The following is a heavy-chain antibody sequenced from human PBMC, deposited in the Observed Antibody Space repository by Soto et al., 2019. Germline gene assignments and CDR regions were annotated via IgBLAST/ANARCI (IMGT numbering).Heavy chain of an antibody. CDR1: GFTFGAYT. Sequence: QMQLVESGGGVVQPGRSLRLSCAASGFTFGAYTMHWVRQAPGKGLEWVAVISYDGNSERYTDPVKGRFTVSRDNSKRPMYLKMNSLRPEEPAVYYCARVGYSGRSDGFDVWGQGTMSPSLQ. CDR3: ARVGYSGRSDGFDV. D-gene: IGHD1-26*01. V-gene: IGHV3-30*14. CDR2: ISYDGNSE. J-gene: IGHJ3*01.